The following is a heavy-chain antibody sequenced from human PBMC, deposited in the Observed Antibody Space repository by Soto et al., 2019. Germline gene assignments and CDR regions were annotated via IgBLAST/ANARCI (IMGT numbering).Heavy chain of an antibody. V-gene: IGHV3-21*01. J-gene: IGHJ4*02. CDR2: ISSSSSYI. D-gene: IGHD3-22*01. CDR3: ATEPPTWYYYDSSGSLDY. Sequence: KPGRSRRLAWVASGFTFSSYSMKWVRQAPGKGLEWVSSISSSSSYIYYADSVKGRFTISRDNAKNSLYLQMNSLRAEDTAVYYCATEPPTWYYYDSSGSLDYWGQGTLVTVSS. CDR1: GFTFSSYS.